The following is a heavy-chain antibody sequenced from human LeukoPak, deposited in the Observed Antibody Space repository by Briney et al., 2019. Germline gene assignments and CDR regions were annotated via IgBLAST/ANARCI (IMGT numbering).Heavy chain of an antibody. J-gene: IGHJ4*02. Sequence: PGGSLRLSCAASGFTFSSYAMTWVRQAPGKGLDWVALIGARDARTYYADPAKGRFTISRDNAQNSLYLQMNGLRVEDTAVYYCTRRLDDWGQGTLVTVSS. CDR2: IGARDART. CDR1: GFTFSSYA. CDR3: TRRLDD. V-gene: IGHV3-23*01. D-gene: IGHD3-16*01.